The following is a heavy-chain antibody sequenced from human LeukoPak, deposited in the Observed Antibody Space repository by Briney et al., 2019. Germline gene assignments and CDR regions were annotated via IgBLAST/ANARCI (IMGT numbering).Heavy chain of an antibody. Sequence: PSQTLSLTCTVSAGSISSGGYYWSSIRQHPGKGLEWIGYIYYSGSTYYNPSLKSRVTISADTSKNQFSLKLSSVTAADTAVYYCARASGYYYDSSGYYFDYWGQGTLVTVSS. CDR1: AGSISSGGYY. CDR2: IYYSGST. J-gene: IGHJ4*02. V-gene: IGHV4-31*03. CDR3: ARASGYYYDSSGYYFDY. D-gene: IGHD3-22*01.